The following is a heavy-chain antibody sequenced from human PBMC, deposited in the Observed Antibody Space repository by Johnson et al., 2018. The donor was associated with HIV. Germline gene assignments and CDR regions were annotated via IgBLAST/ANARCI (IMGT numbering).Heavy chain of an antibody. J-gene: IGHJ3*02. CDR1: GFTFSSYG. CDR2: IHYDGSNK. CDR3: ARSDSGYDAFDI. D-gene: IGHD5-12*01. V-gene: IGHV3-30*02. Sequence: QVQLVESGGGVVQPGGSLRLSCAASGFTFSSYGMYWVRQAPGKGLEWVAFIHYDGSNKYYADSVKGRFTISRDNSKNTLHLQMNNVRAEDTAIYYCARSDSGYDAFDIWGQGTMVSVSS.